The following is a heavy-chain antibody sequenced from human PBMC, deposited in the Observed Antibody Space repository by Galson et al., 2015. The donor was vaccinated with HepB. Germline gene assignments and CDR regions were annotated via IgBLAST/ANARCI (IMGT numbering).Heavy chain of an antibody. CDR3: AKAYYDFWSGYPYFDY. J-gene: IGHJ4*02. CDR2: ISGSGGST. V-gene: IGHV3-23*01. D-gene: IGHD3-3*01. Sequence: SLRLSCAASGFTFSSYAMSWVRQAPGKGLEWVSAISGSGGSTYYADSVKGRFTISRDNSKNTLYLQMNSLRAEDTAVYYCAKAYYDFWSGYPYFDYWGQGTLVTVSS. CDR1: GFTFSSYA.